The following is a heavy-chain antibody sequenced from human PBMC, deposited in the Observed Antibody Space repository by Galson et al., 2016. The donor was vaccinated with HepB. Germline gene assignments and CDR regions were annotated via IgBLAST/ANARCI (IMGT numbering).Heavy chain of an antibody. J-gene: IGHJ5*02. V-gene: IGHV3-30*18. CDR2: ISFDGNMK. D-gene: IGHD5-24*01. CDR3: AKGGAIGMGLASPDS. Sequence: LRLSCAASGFIFSASGMHWVRQAPGKRPEWSAVISFDGNMKFYADSVQGRFTISRDNSNNTVSLQMNRLRPEDTAIYYCAKGGAIGMGLASPDSWGQGDLVTVSS. CDR1: GFIFSASG.